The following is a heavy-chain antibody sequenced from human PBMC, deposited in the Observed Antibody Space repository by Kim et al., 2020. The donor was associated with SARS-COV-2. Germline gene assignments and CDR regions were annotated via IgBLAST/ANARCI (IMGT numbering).Heavy chain of an antibody. CDR2: SGGT. V-gene: IGHV4-31*01. Sequence: SGGTCDTPSLKSLVTISVDTTKNQFSLKLSSVTAADTAVYYWARGNWFDPWGRGTLFTVSS. J-gene: IGHJ5*02. CDR3: ARGNWFDP.